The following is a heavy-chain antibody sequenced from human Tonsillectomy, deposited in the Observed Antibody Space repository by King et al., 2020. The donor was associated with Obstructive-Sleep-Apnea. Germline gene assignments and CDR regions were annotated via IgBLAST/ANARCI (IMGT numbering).Heavy chain of an antibody. CDR2: ISSSSTYI. CDR1: EFTFSTYS. Sequence: QLVQSGGGLVKPGGSLRLSCAASEFTFSTYSMNWVRQAPGKGLEWVSSISSSSTYIYYADSVKGRFTISRDNAKNSLYLQMNSLRAEDTAVYFCARTFCRGGSCYSGDAFDIWGQGTMVTVSS. CDR3: ARTFCRGGSCYSGDAFDI. D-gene: IGHD2-15*01. J-gene: IGHJ3*02. V-gene: IGHV3-21*01.